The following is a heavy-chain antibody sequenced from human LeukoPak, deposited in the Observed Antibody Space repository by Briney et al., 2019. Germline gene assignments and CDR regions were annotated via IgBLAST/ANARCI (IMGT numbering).Heavy chain of an antibody. Sequence: SETLSLTCAVYGGSFSGYYWGWIRQPPGKGLEWIGRIYYSGNTYYNPSLRSRVTISVDTSKNQFSLKLNSVTAADTAVYYCARHQYYYDISGYLFDYWGQGALVTVSS. CDR1: GGSFSGYY. V-gene: IGHV4-34*01. CDR3: ARHQYYYDISGYLFDY. D-gene: IGHD3-22*01. J-gene: IGHJ4*02. CDR2: IYYSGNT.